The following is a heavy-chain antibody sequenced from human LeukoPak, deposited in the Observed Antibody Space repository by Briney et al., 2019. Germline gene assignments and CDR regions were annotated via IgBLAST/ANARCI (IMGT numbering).Heavy chain of an antibody. J-gene: IGHJ4*02. CDR1: RYTFSGYY. V-gene: IGHV1-2*02. CDR2: INPNSGGT. Sequence: GASVKVSCKASRYTFSGYYMHWVRQAPGQGLEWMGWINPNSGGTNYAQTFQGRVTLTRDTSITTAYMDLSRLTSDDTAVYYCAITSTGRAPDCWGQGTLVTVSS. D-gene: IGHD1-1*01. CDR3: AITSTGRAPDC.